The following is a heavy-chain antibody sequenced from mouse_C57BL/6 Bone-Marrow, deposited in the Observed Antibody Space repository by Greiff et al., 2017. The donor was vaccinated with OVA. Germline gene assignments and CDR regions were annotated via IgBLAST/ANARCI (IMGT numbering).Heavy chain of an antibody. CDR1: GYTITSYW. CDR2: IYPGSGST. D-gene: IGHD1-1*01. V-gene: IGHV1-55*01. Sequence: VQLQQPGAELVKPGASVKMSCKASGYTITSYWITWVKQRPGQGLEWIGDIYPGSGSTNYNEKFKSKATLTVDTSSSTAYMQLSSLTSEDSAVYYCARFPLCCGSSYGYFDVWGTGTTVTVSS. J-gene: IGHJ1*03. CDR3: ARFPLCCGSSYGYFDV.